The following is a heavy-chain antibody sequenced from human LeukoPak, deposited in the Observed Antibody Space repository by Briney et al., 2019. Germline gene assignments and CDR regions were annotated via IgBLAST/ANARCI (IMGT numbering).Heavy chain of an antibody. CDR2: INPNSGGT. CDR1: GYTFTGYY. D-gene: IGHD4-17*01. CDR3: APTAGHEYGDYLYYFDY. J-gene: IGHJ4*02. Sequence: ASETVSCKASGYTFTGYYMHWVRQAPGQGLEWMGWINPNSGGTNYAQKFQGRVTMTRDTSISTAYMELSSLRSDDTAVYYCAPTAGHEYGDYLYYFDYWGQGTLVT. V-gene: IGHV1-2*02.